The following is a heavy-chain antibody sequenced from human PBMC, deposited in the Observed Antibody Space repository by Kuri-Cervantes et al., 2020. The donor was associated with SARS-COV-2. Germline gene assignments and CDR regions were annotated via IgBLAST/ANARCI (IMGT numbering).Heavy chain of an antibody. CDR3: ARYGVYYYYYYMDV. V-gene: IGHV4-61*02. Sequence: LRLSCTVSGGSISSGSYYWSWIRQPAGKGLEWIGRIYTSGSTNYNPSLKSRVTISVDTSKNQFSLKLSSVTAADTAVYYCARYGVYYYYYYMDVWGKGTTVTVSS. CDR2: IYTSGST. CDR1: GGSISSGSYY. D-gene: IGHD3-3*01. J-gene: IGHJ6*03.